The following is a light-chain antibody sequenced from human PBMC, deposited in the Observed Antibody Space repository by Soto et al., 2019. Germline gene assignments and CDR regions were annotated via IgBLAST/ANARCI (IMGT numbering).Light chain of an antibody. CDR1: SSDVGSYNL. V-gene: IGLV2-23*01. CDR3: CSYAGSSTFYV. J-gene: IGLJ1*01. CDR2: EGS. Sequence: QSALTHPPPVSGSPAQSHPIPCTGPSSDVGSYNLVSWYQQHPGKAPKLMIYEGSKRPSGVSNRFSGSKSGNTASLTISGLQAEDEADYYCCSYAGSSTFYVFGTGTKVTVL.